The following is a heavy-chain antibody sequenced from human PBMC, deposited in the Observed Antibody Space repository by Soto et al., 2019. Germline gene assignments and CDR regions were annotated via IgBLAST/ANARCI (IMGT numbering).Heavy chain of an antibody. CDR3: AKDVVVGATTGLGDYYYYYGMDV. Sequence: QVQLVESGGGVVQPGRSLRLSCAASGFTFSSYGMHWVRQAPGKGLEWVAVISYDGSNKYYADSVKGRFTISRDNSKNTLYLQRNSLRAADTAVYYCAKDVVVGATTGLGDYYYYYGMDVWGQGNTVTVSS. J-gene: IGHJ6*02. CDR2: ISYDGSNK. CDR1: GFTFSSYG. V-gene: IGHV3-30*18. D-gene: IGHD1-26*01.